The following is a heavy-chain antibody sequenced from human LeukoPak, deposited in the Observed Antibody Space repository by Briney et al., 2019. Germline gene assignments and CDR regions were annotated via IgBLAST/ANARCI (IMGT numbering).Heavy chain of an antibody. Sequence: SETLSLTCTVSGGSISSGGYYWSWIRQHPGKGLEWIGYIYYSGSTYYNPSLKSRVTISVDTSKNQFSLKLSSVTAADTAVYYCARDGYSSTRRSWFDPWGQGTLVTVSS. V-gene: IGHV4-31*03. CDR3: ARDGYSSTRRSWFDP. CDR1: GGSISSGGYY. D-gene: IGHD6-13*01. CDR2: IYYSGST. J-gene: IGHJ5*02.